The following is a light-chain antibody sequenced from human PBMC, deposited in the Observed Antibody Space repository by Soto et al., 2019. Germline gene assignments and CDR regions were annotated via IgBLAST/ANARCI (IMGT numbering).Light chain of an antibody. CDR2: DNT. Sequence: QSVLTQPPSVSGAPGERVTISCTGSSSDIGAGYRVRWYQQVPGTAPKLLIYDNTNRPSGVSVRFSGSKSGTSASLAISGLQXEDEADYYCQSFDKYLSAVVFGGGTQLTVL. V-gene: IGLV1-40*01. J-gene: IGLJ2*01. CDR3: QSFDKYLSAVV. CDR1: SSDIGAGYR.